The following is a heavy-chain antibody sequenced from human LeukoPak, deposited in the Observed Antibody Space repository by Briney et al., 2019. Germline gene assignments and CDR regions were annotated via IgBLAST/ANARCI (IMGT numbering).Heavy chain of an antibody. Sequence: SETLSLTCSVSGGSISSYYWNWIRQPPGKGLEWIGYIYYSGNTNYNPSLKSRVTISVDTTKNQFSLNLTSVTAADTAVYYCASRLGYSSSWYYGMDVWGQGTTVTVSS. CDR2: IYYSGNT. D-gene: IGHD6-13*01. V-gene: IGHV4-59*08. CDR1: GGSISSYY. CDR3: ASRLGYSSSWYYGMDV. J-gene: IGHJ6*02.